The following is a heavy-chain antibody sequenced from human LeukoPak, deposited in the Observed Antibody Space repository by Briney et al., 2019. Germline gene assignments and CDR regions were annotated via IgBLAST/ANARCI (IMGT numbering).Heavy chain of an antibody. CDR2: ISAYNGNT. CDR1: GYTFTSYG. D-gene: IGHD3-10*01. CDR3: ARDLGLYGSGSYGYFDY. J-gene: IGHJ4*02. Sequence: GASVKVSCKASGYTFTSYGISWVRQAPGQGLEWMGWISAYNGNTNYAQKLQGRVTMTTDTSTSTAYMELRSLRSDDTAVYYCARDLGLYGSGSYGYFDYWGQGTLVTVSS. V-gene: IGHV1-18*01.